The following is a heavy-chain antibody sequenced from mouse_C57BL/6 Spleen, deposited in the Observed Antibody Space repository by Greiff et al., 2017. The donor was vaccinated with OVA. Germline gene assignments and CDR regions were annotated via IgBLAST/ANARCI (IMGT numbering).Heavy chain of an antibody. Sequence: VKLVESGPGLVQPSQSLSITCTVSGFSLTSYGVHWVRQSPGKGLEWLGVIWSGGSTDYNAAFISRLSISKDNSKSQVFFKMNSLQADDTAIYYCARNPYSINWYFDVWGTGTTVTVSS. D-gene: IGHD2-5*01. V-gene: IGHV2-2*01. CDR1: GFSLTSYG. CDR3: ARNPYSINWYFDV. J-gene: IGHJ1*03. CDR2: IWSGGST.